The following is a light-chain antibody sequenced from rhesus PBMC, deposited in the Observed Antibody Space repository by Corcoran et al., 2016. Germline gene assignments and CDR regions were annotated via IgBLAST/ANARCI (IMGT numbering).Light chain of an antibody. CDR1: QGISSF. Sequence: DIQMTQSPSSLSASVGDRVTIACRASQGISSFLAWYQQKPGKAPKPLIYYASNLESGVPSRFSGSGSGTEFPHTISSLQPEDFATYYCRQYNSDPYSFGQGTKVEIK. CDR3: RQYNSDPYS. CDR2: YAS. J-gene: IGKJ2*01. V-gene: IGKV1-37*01.